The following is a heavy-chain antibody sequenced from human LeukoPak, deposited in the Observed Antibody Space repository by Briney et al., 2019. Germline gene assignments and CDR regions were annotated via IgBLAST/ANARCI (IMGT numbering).Heavy chain of an antibody. D-gene: IGHD6-13*01. Sequence: PGGSLRLSCAASGFTFSSYWMSWVRQAPGKGLEWVANIKQGGSEKYYVDSVKGRFTISRDNAKNSLSLQMNSLKPEDTALYYCAKGPGLGAGKRYLDLWGRGTLVIVSS. CDR1: GFTFSSYW. V-gene: IGHV3-7*03. J-gene: IGHJ2*01. CDR2: IKQGGSEK. CDR3: AKGPGLGAGKRYLDL.